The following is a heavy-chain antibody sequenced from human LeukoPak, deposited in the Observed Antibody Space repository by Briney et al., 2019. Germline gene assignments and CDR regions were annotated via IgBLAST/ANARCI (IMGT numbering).Heavy chain of an antibody. CDR3: ARDRWLAPFDY. Sequence: GGSLRLSCAASGFTFTSYTMNWVRQAPGKGLEWVSSISSSSSYIYYADSVKGRFTISRDNAKNSLYLQMNSLRAEDTAVYYCARDRWLAPFDYWGQGTLVTVSS. D-gene: IGHD5-12*01. V-gene: IGHV3-21*01. CDR1: GFTFTSYT. J-gene: IGHJ4*02. CDR2: ISSSSSYI.